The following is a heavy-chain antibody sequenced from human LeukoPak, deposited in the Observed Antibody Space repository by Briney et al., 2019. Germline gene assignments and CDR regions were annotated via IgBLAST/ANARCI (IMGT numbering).Heavy chain of an antibody. V-gene: IGHV4-39*01. D-gene: IGHD2-15*01. CDR3: ARPIKFDCSGGSCYGVPADAFDI. J-gene: IGHJ3*02. CDR1: GGSISSSSYY. Sequence: SETLSLTCTVSGGSISSSSYYWGWIRQPPGKGLEWIGSIYYSGSTYYNPSLKSRVTISVDTFKNQFSLKLGSVTAADTALYYCARPIKFDCSGGSCYGVPADAFDIWGQGTMVTVSS. CDR2: IYYSGST.